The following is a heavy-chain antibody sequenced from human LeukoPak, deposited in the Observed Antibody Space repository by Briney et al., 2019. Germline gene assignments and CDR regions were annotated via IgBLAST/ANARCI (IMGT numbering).Heavy chain of an antibody. Sequence: GGSLRLSCAASGFTFSSYAIHWVRQAPGKGLEYVAAISSNGGSTFYANSVKGRFIVSRDNSKNTLSLQVGSLRTEDLAMYYCARRAPGFSSGWLDYWGQGTPVTVSS. CDR3: ARRAPGFSSGWLDY. V-gene: IGHV3-64*01. CDR2: ISSNGGST. D-gene: IGHD6-19*01. CDR1: GFTFSSYA. J-gene: IGHJ4*02.